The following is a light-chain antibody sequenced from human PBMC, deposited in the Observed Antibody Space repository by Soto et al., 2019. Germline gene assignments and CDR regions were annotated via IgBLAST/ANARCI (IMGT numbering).Light chain of an antibody. CDR2: DAS. CDR3: QQYNRYAVT. J-gene: IGKJ1*01. Sequence: DIPKTQAPSTLSASVGDRVTITCRASQSASTLLAWYQQKPGQAPKLLIYDASTLQSGVPSRFSASGSGTEFALTISGLQPDDFAVYYCQQYNRYAVTFGQGTKVDIK. V-gene: IGKV1-5*01. CDR1: QSASTL.